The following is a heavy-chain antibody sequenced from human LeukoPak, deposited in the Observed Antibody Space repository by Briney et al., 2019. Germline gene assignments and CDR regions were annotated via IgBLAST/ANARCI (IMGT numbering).Heavy chain of an antibody. Sequence: SETLSLTCAVSGYPINSNYYWGWIRQPPGKGLEWIGSIYYSGNTYCNPSLKSRVTISVDTSKNQFSLKLSSVTAADTAVYYCARHVGSTPYYMDVWGKGTTVTVSS. CDR2: IYYSGNT. D-gene: IGHD1-1*01. V-gene: IGHV4-38-2*01. CDR1: GYPINSNYY. J-gene: IGHJ6*03. CDR3: ARHVGSTPYYMDV.